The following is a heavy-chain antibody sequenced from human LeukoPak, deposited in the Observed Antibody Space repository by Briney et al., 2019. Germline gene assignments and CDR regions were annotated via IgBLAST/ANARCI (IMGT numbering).Heavy chain of an antibody. V-gene: IGHV3-33*08. CDR1: GFTFSSYG. CDR3: ARDWWDYYDSSEEAFDI. Sequence: GGSLRLSCAASGFTFSSYGMHWVRQAPGKGLEWVAVIWYDGSNKYYADSVKGRFTISRDNSKNTLYLQMNSLRAEDTAVYYCARDWWDYYDSSEEAFDIWGQGTMVTVSS. J-gene: IGHJ3*02. D-gene: IGHD3-22*01. CDR2: IWYDGSNK.